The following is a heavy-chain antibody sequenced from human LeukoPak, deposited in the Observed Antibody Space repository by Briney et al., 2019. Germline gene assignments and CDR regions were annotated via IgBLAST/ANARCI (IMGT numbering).Heavy chain of an antibody. D-gene: IGHD1-20*01. V-gene: IGHV3-23*01. CDR3: AKEPAITGIGDS. Sequence: GGSLRLSCAASGFTFSDYAMSWVRQAPGKGLGWVSEISGSGRGGTTSYADSVKGRFTISRDNSKNTLYLQMNNLRAEDTAIYYCAKEPAITGIGDSWGLGTLVTVSS. J-gene: IGHJ4*02. CDR2: ISGSGRGGTT. CDR1: GFTFSDYA.